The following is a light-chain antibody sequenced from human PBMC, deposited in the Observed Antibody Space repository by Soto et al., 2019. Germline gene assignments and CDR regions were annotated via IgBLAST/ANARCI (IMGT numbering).Light chain of an antibody. J-gene: IGLJ1*01. CDR1: SSDVGAYKY. V-gene: IGLV2-14*01. Sequence: QSVLTQPASVSGSPEQSITISCAGTSSDVGAYKYVSWYQQNPGKAPQLIIYEVSSRPSGVSNRFSGSKSGNTASLTISGLQAEDEADYYCSSFTSATTLYVFGSGTKVTVL. CDR3: SSFTSATTLYV. CDR2: EVS.